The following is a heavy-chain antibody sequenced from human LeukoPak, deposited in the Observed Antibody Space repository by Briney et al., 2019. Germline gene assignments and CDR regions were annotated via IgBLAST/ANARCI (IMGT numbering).Heavy chain of an antibody. J-gene: IGHJ6*02. V-gene: IGHV3-48*03. D-gene: IGHD3-3*02. CDR2: ISASGSSI. Sequence: GGSLRLSCAASGFTFSSYDVNWVRQAPGKGLEWISLISASGSSIYYADSVKGRFTISRDNAKTSLYLQMNSLRAEDTAVYYCARGRPISVWGQGTTVTVSS. CDR3: ARGRPISV. CDR1: GFTFSSYD.